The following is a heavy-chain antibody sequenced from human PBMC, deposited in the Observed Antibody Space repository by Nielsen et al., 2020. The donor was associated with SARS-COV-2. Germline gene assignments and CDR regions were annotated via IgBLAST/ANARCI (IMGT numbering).Heavy chain of an antibody. Sequence: SETLSLTCTVSGGSISSYYWNWIRQPPGKGLEWIGYIYYSGSTNYNPSLKSRVTISVDTSKNQFSLKLSSVTAADTAVYYCARDPRWGDYDAFDIWGQGTMVTVSS. CDR3: ARDPRWGDYDAFDI. V-gene: IGHV4-59*01. J-gene: IGHJ3*02. CDR1: GGSISSYY. CDR2: IYYSGST. D-gene: IGHD2-21*01.